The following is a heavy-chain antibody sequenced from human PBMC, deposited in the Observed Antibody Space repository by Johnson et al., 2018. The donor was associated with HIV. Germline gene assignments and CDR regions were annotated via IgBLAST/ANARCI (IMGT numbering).Heavy chain of an antibody. CDR3: AKDRYYDSSGPDAFDI. D-gene: IGHD3-22*01. CDR1: GFTFSSYW. Sequence: VLLVESGGGLVQPGGSLRLSCAASGFTFSSYWMSWVRQAPGKGLEWVANIKQDGSEKYFADSVKGRFTISRDNSKNTLYLQMNSLRAEDTAVYYCAKDRYYDSSGPDAFDIWGQGTMVTVSS. V-gene: IGHV3-7*01. CDR2: IKQDGSEK. J-gene: IGHJ3*02.